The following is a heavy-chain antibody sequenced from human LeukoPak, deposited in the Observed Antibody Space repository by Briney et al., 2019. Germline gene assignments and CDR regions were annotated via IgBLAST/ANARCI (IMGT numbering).Heavy chain of an antibody. V-gene: IGHV4-39*01. Sequence: PSETLSLTCTVSGDSISSTPHPWGWIRQTPEMGLAWIGYIHDSGTTYYNPSFKSRLTISADTSKNQFSLKLSSVNAADTAVYYCARRKEGMAAFDIWGRGTMVTVSS. CDR1: GDSISSTPHP. CDR2: IHDSGTT. CDR3: ARRKEGMAAFDI. J-gene: IGHJ3*02. D-gene: IGHD5-24*01.